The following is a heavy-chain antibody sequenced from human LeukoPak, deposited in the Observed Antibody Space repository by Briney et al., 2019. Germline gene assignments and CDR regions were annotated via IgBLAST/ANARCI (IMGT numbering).Heavy chain of an antibody. CDR3: ASSLDYYDSSGYYGGGAFDI. J-gene: IGHJ3*02. CDR2: INPNSGGT. D-gene: IGHD3-22*01. V-gene: IGHV1-2*02. CDR1: GYTFTGYY. Sequence: ASVKVSCKASGYTFTGYYMHWVRQAPGQGLERMGWINPNSGGTNYAQKFQGRVTMTRDTSISTAYMELSRLRSDDTAVYYCASSLDYYDSSGYYGGGAFDIWGQGTMVTVSS.